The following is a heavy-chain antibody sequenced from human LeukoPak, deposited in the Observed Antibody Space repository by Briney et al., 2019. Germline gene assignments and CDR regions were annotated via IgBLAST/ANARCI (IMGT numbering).Heavy chain of an antibody. D-gene: IGHD2-21*02. CDR3: ARHSFPIVVVTAELDP. J-gene: IGHJ5*02. CDR1: GFTFSSYA. V-gene: IGHV3-30-3*01. Sequence: PGRSLRLSCAASGFTFSSYAMHWVRQAPGKGLEWVAVISYDGSNKYYADPVKGRFTISRDNSKNTLYLQMNSLRAEDTAVYYCARHSFPIVVVTAELDPWGQGTLVTVSS. CDR2: ISYDGSNK.